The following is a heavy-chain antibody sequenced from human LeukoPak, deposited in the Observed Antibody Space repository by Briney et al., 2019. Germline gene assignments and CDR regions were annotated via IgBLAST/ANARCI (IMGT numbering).Heavy chain of an antibody. CDR2: INPSGGST. Sequence: ASVKVSCKASGYTFTSYYMHWVRQAPGQGLEWMGIINPSGGSTSYAQKFQGRVTMTRDTSTSTVYMELSSLRSEDTAVYYCARAPYYYDSSGYYHYWGQGTLVTVPS. V-gene: IGHV1-46*01. CDR1: GYTFTSYY. CDR3: ARAPYYYDSSGYYHY. D-gene: IGHD3-22*01. J-gene: IGHJ4*02.